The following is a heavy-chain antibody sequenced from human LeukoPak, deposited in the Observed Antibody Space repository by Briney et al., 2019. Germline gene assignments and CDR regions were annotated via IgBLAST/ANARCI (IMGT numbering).Heavy chain of an antibody. CDR3: ARDRGLVEQWLSH. J-gene: IGHJ4*02. D-gene: IGHD6-19*01. CDR1: GYTFTTSD. CDR2: MNPKSGNT. V-gene: IGHV1-8*01. Sequence: ASVKVSCKASGYTFTTSDINWVRQAAGQGLEWMGWMNPKSGNTGYAQNFQGRVTMTRSTSISTAYMELSSLRSEDTAVYYCARDRGLVEQWLSHWGQGTLVTVSS.